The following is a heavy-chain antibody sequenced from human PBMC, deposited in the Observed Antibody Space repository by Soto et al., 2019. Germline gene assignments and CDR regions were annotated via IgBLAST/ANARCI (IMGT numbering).Heavy chain of an antibody. CDR3: AKVVVGATSHSDFDS. D-gene: IGHD2-15*01. J-gene: IGHJ4*02. V-gene: IGHV4-39*01. CDR2: AAYSGGT. Sequence: SETLSLTCTVSGGSIANNNYFWGWVRQPPGKGLEWIGSAAYSGGTYKNPSLKSRVTVSVDTSKNQFSLKLTSVTAADTAVYYCAKVVVGATSHSDFDSWGQGTLVTVSS. CDR1: GGSIANNNYF.